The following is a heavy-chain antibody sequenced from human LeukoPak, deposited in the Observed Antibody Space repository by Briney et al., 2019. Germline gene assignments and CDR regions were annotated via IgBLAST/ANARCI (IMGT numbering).Heavy chain of an antibody. D-gene: IGHD3-10*01. CDR3: EREWFGESN. Sequence: GRSLRLSCAPSGFTFGSSNMHWVRQSPAKGLEWVGLISYDGTKTYYADSVRGRFTISRDNSKNMLFLQMDSLSAEDTAMYYCEREWFGESNWGQGTLVTVSS. CDR1: GFTFGSSN. V-gene: IGHV3-30*04. CDR2: ISYDGTKT. J-gene: IGHJ4*02.